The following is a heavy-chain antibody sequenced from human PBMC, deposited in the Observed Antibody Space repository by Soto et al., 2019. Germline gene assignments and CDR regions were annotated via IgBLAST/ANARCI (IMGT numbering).Heavy chain of an antibody. CDR3: ARXIVVVTALDY. V-gene: IGHV1-3*05. CDR1: GYTFTSYA. Sequence: QVQLVQSGAEEKKPGASVKVSCKASGYTFTSYAMHWVRQAPGQRLEWMGWINAGNGNTKYSQKFQGRVTITRDTXXXTXXXXXXXLXSXXXAXYYXARXIVVVTALDYWGQGTLVTVSS. J-gene: IGHJ4*02. D-gene: IGHD2-21*02. CDR2: INAGNGNT.